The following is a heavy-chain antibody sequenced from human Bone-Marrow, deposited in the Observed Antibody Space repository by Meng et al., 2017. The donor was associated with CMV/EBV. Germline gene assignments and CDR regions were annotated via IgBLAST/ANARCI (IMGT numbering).Heavy chain of an antibody. Sequence: GESLKISCAASGFTFSSYAMHWVRQAPGKGLEWVAVISYDGSNKYYADSVKGRFTISRDNSKNTLYLQMNSLRAEDTAVYYCAREGCSGVRCYSSYYYGMDVWGQGTTVTVSS. CDR3: AREGCSGVRCYSSYYYGMDV. J-gene: IGHJ6*02. CDR1: GFTFSSYA. CDR2: ISYDGSNK. V-gene: IGHV3-30*04. D-gene: IGHD2-15*01.